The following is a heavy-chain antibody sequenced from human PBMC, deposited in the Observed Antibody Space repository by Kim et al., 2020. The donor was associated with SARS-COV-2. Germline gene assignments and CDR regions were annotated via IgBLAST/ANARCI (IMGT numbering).Heavy chain of an antibody. V-gene: IGHV1-2*06. Sequence: ASVKVSCKASGYTFTGYYMHWVRQAPGQGLEWMGRINPNSGGTNYAQKFQGRVTMTRDTSISTAYMELSRLRSDDTAVYYCARDHYYDSSGYYSGINYWGQGTLVTVSS. CDR2: INPNSGGT. CDR3: ARDHYYDSSGYYSGINY. D-gene: IGHD3-22*01. J-gene: IGHJ4*02. CDR1: GYTFTGYY.